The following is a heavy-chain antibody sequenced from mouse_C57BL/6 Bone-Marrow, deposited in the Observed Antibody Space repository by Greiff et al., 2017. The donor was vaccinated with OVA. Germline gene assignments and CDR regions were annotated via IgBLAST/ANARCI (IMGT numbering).Heavy chain of an antibody. CDR2: INSDGGST. D-gene: IGHD1-1*01. Sequence: VMLVESGGGLVQPGESLKLSCESNEYEFPSHDMSWVRQTPEKRLELVAAINSDGGSTYHPDTMKRRFIIARDNTKKTVYLQMSSLRSEDTALYDCERHADTVVATEAMDYWGQGTSVTVSS. CDR1: EYEFPSHD. J-gene: IGHJ4*01. CDR3: ERHADTVVATEAMDY. V-gene: IGHV5-2*01.